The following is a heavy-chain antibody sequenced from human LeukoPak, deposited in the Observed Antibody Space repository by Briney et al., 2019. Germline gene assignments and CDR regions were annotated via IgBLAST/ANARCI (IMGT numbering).Heavy chain of an antibody. D-gene: IGHD6-25*01. Sequence: PGGSLRLSCAASGFTFSSYWMSWVRQAPGKGLEWVANIKQDGSEKSYVDSVKGRFTISRDNAKNSLFLQMNSLRAEDTAVYFCAISATARGGFDFWGQGTLVTVSS. CDR2: IKQDGSEK. CDR1: GFTFSSYW. J-gene: IGHJ4*02. CDR3: AISATARGGFDF. V-gene: IGHV3-7*01.